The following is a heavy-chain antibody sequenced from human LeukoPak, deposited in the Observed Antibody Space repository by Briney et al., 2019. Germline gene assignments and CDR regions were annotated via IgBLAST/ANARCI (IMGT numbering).Heavy chain of an antibody. Sequence: SETLSLTCNVFGGSISEYYWSWIRQPPGKGLEWIGYVYYTGIATYKPSLKSRVSISVDTSKNRFSLKLSSVTAADTAVYYCARQAIAAAGTAPGWYFDLWGRGTLVTVSS. V-gene: IGHV4-59*08. D-gene: IGHD6-13*01. CDR1: GGSISEYY. J-gene: IGHJ2*01. CDR2: VYYTGIA. CDR3: ARQAIAAAGTAPGWYFDL.